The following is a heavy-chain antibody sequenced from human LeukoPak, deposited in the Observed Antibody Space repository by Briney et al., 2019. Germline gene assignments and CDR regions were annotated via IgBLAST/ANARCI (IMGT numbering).Heavy chain of an antibody. CDR1: GFTFIRYW. V-gene: IGHV3-7*03. CDR3: AKKQQLVRSGDDY. D-gene: IGHD6-13*01. Sequence: GGSLRLSRAASGFTFIRYWMSWGREAPGQRLEWGAHVKRDGSEEHYVHSVKGRFTISKDNSKKTLYLQMDSLRAEDTAVYYCAKKQQLVRSGDDYWGQGTLVTVSS. J-gene: IGHJ4*02. CDR2: VKRDGSEE.